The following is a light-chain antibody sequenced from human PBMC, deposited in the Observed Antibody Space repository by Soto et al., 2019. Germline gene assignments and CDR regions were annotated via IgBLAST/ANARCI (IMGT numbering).Light chain of an antibody. CDR2: GSS. CDR3: QLYERRQGA. Sequence: IALIVTLGTGSLSPGERTWRYCRASQSVSSSYLAWDQQNPSQAPRLLSYGSSSTATGIPDRFSGTGSGTEFTLTISMLEPEDPAVHYCQLYERRQGAFGSRTRLE. CDR1: QSVSSSY. J-gene: IGKJ5*01. V-gene: IGKV3-20*01.